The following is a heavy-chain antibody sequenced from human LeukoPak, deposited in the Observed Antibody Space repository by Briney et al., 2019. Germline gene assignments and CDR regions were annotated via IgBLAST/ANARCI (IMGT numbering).Heavy chain of an antibody. Sequence: GASVKVSCKASGYTFTSYGISWVRQAPGQGLEWMGWISAYNGNTNYAQKLQGRVTMTTDTSTSTAYMELRSLRSDDTAVYYCAREAYYDSSGYYCWFDPWGQGTLVTVSS. CDR3: AREAYYDSSGYYCWFDP. CDR2: ISAYNGNT. J-gene: IGHJ5*02. D-gene: IGHD3-22*01. V-gene: IGHV1-18*01. CDR1: GYTFTSYG.